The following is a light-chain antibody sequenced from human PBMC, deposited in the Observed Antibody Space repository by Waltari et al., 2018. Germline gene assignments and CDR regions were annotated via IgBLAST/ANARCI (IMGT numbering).Light chain of an antibody. Sequence: SYVLTQPPSVSVAPGKTASITCGGNNIGAKSVHWYQQKPGQAPILLIYFDSDRPSGIPDRFSGSNSGHTATLTISRVEAGDEAAYYCQVWDTSADHLVVFGGGTNLTVV. V-gene: IGLV3-21*04. CDR1: NIGAKS. J-gene: IGLJ2*01. CDR3: QVWDTSADHLVV. CDR2: FDS.